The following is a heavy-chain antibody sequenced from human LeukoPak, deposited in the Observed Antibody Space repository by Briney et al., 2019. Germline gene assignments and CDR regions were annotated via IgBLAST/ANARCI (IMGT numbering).Heavy chain of an antibody. CDR2: INHSGST. CDR1: GGSFSGYY. V-gene: IGHV4-34*01. CDR3: ARGTRAVAGD. D-gene: IGHD6-19*01. Sequence: MPSETLSLTCAVYGGSFSGYYWSWIRQPPGKGLEWIGEINHSGSTNYNPSLKSRVTISVDTSKNQFSLKLSSVTAADTAVYYCARGTRAVAGDWGQGTLVTVSS. J-gene: IGHJ4*02.